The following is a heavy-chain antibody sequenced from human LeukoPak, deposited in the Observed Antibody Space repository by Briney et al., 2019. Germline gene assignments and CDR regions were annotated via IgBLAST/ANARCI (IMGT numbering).Heavy chain of an antibody. V-gene: IGHV3-21*01. CDR2: ISSSSSYI. CDR3: ARGHPLPLYYYGSGVEPDYFDY. Sequence: GGSLRLSCAASGFTFSSYSMNWVRQAPGKGLEWVSSISSSSSYIYYADSVKGRFTISRDNAKNSLYLQMNSLRAEDTAVYYCARGHPLPLYYYGSGVEPDYFDYWGQGTLVTVSS. J-gene: IGHJ4*02. D-gene: IGHD3-10*01. CDR1: GFTFSSYS.